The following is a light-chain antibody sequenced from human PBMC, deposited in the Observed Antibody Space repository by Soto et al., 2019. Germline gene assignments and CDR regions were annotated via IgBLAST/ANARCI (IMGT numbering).Light chain of an antibody. J-gene: IGLJ1*01. Sequence: QSALTQPASVSGSPGQSITISCTGTTSNVGSYNFVSWYQQHPGKAPKLVIYEVSQRPSGVSDRFSASKSANTASLTISGLQAEDAADYYCCSSVTGNIRVFGTGTKLTVL. CDR2: EVS. V-gene: IGLV2-23*02. CDR3: CSSVTGNIRV. CDR1: TSNVGSYNF.